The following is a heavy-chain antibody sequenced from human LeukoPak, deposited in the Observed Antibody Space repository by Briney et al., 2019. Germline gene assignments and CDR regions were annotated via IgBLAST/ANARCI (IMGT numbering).Heavy chain of an antibody. CDR3: ARVGDLSNPFDY. Sequence: SETLSLTCTVSGGSISSGGYYWSWIRQHPGKGXXXXGYIYYSGSTYYNPSLKSRVTISVDTSKNQFSLKLSSVTAADTAVYYCARVGDLSNPFDYWGQGTLVTVSS. J-gene: IGHJ4*02. D-gene: IGHD4-11*01. CDR2: IYYSGST. CDR1: GGSISSGGYY. V-gene: IGHV4-31*03.